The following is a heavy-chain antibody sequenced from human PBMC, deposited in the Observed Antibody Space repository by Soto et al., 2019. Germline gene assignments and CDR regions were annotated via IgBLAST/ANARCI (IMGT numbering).Heavy chain of an antibody. J-gene: IGHJ4*02. V-gene: IGHV2-5*02. CDR3: AHSTTYYYDSSGYQQGVVWEY. D-gene: IGHD3-22*01. CDR1: GFSLSTSGVG. Sequence: SGPTLVNPTQTLTLTCTFSGFSLSTSGVGVGWIRQPPGKALEWLALIYWDDDKRYSPSLKSRLTITKDTSKNQVVLTMTNMDPVDTATYYCAHSTTYYYDSSGYQQGVVWEYWGQGTLVTVSS. CDR2: IYWDDDK.